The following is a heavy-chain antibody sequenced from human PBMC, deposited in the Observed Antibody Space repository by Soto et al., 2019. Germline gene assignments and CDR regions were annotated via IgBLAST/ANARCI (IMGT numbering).Heavy chain of an antibody. Sequence: PGGSMRLSCAASGFSFSSFAMSWVRQAPGKGLEWVSVIYSGGSTYYADSVKGRFTISRDNSKNTLYLQMNSLRAEDTAVYYCARTRDGYNNDAFDIWGQGTMVTVSS. CDR1: GFSFSSFA. J-gene: IGHJ3*02. CDR2: IYSGGST. D-gene: IGHD5-12*01. CDR3: ARTRDGYNNDAFDI. V-gene: IGHV3-53*01.